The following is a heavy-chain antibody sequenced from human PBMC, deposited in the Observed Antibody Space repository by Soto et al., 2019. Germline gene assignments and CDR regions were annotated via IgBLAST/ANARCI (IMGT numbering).Heavy chain of an antibody. CDR2: IIPIFGTP. J-gene: IGHJ4*02. D-gene: IGHD2-21*01. V-gene: IGHV1-69*06. CDR1: GGTFNNYV. Sequence: QVQLVQSGAEVKKPGSSVKVSCRASGGTFNNYVINWVRQAPGQGLEWMAGIIPIFGTPNYAQKFQGRVTITADKSTSTAYMELNSLRSEDTAVYYCAGRCDGTKCLANFDYWGQGTLVTVSS. CDR3: AGRCDGTKCLANFDY.